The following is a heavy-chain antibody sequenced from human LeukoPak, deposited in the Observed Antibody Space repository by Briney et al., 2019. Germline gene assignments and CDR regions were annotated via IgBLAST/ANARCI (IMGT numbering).Heavy chain of an antibody. CDR1: GLTFSSYG. V-gene: IGHV3-30*18. CDR2: ISYDGSNK. Sequence: GGSLRLSCAASGLTFSSYGMHWVRQAPGKGLEWVAVISYDGSNKYYADSVKGRFTISRDNSKNTLYLQMNSLRAEDTAVYYCAKPFGDYYSEYNWFDPWGQGTLVTVSS. J-gene: IGHJ5*02. CDR3: AKPFGDYYSEYNWFDP. D-gene: IGHD1-26*01.